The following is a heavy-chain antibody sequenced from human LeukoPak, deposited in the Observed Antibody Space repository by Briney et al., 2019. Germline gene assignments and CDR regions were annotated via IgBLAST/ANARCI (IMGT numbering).Heavy chain of an antibody. Sequence: SETLSLTCSVSGGSMNSYYWSWIRQSPGQGLEWIGYIYYSGSTNYNPSLKSLVTISVDTSKNQFSLMLSSVTAADTAVYYCARHVWLQPFDYWGQGTLVTVSS. J-gene: IGHJ4*02. D-gene: IGHD3-9*01. V-gene: IGHV4-59*08. CDR2: IYYSGST. CDR1: GGSMNSYY. CDR3: ARHVWLQPFDY.